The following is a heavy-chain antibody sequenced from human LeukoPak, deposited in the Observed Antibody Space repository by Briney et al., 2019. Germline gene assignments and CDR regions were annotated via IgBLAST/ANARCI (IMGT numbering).Heavy chain of an antibody. D-gene: IGHD5-12*01. CDR1: GGSISSSSYY. CDR3: ASRRGSLFDY. CDR2: IYYSGST. V-gene: IGHV4-39*01. J-gene: IGHJ4*02. Sequence: ASETLSLTCTVSGGSISSSSYYWGWIRQPPGKGLEWIGSIYYSGSTYYNPSLKSRVTISVDTSKNQFSLKLSSVTAADTAVYYCASRRGSLFDYWGQGTLVTVSS.